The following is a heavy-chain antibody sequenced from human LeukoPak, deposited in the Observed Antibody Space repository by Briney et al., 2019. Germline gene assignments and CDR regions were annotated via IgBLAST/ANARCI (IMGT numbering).Heavy chain of an antibody. CDR3: ARDYTEGITWYYYFDY. CDR1: GFTLSSYS. J-gene: IGHJ4*02. V-gene: IGHV3-23*01. Sequence: GGSLRLLCAASGFTLSSYSMSWVRQAPGKGLEWVAALSVGGGDTYYADSVKGRFTISRDISKSTLYLQMNGLRAEDTATYYCARDYTEGITWYYYFDYWGQGTLVSVSS. D-gene: IGHD3-16*01. CDR2: LSVGGGDT.